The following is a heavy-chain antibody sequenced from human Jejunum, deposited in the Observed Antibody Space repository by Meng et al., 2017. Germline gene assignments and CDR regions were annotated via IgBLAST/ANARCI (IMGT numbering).Heavy chain of an antibody. J-gene: IGHJ4*02. Sequence: GESLKISCAASGLYFNNAWMSWVRQAPGKGLEWVARIKSNSYGGTTDYAASVKGRFTISRDDSKNKVYLQMNSLKTEDTAVYYCTTDWSGYYALDYWGQGTPVTVS. CDR2: IKSNSYGGTT. V-gene: IGHV3-15*01. CDR1: GLYFNNAW. D-gene: IGHD3-3*01. CDR3: TTDWSGYYALDY.